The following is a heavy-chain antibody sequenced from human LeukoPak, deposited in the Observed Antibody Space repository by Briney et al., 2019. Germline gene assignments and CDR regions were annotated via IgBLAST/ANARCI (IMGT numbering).Heavy chain of an antibody. Sequence: ASVKVSCKASGYTFTSYGISWVRQAPGQGLEWMGWISSCKGNTNYAQKLQGRVTMPTAPSTSTAYMELRSLRSHDTAVYYCARDQGYCGGDCRDAFDIWGQGRMVTVSS. D-gene: IGHD2-21*02. J-gene: IGHJ3*02. V-gene: IGHV1-18*01. CDR1: GYTFTSYG. CDR2: ISSCKGNT. CDR3: ARDQGYCGGDCRDAFDI.